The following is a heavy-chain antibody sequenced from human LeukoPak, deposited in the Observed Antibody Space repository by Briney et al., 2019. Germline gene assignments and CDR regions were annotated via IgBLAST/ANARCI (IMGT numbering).Heavy chain of an antibody. CDR1: GFTFSSYA. Sequence: GGSLRLSCAASGFTFSSYAMSWVRQAPGKGLEWVSAISGSGGSTYYADSVKGRFTISRDNSKNTLYLQMNSLRAEDTAVYYCAKDGSTYSSGWSDFDYWGQGTLVTVSS. D-gene: IGHD6-19*01. CDR2: ISGSGGST. CDR3: AKDGSTYSSGWSDFDY. J-gene: IGHJ4*02. V-gene: IGHV3-23*01.